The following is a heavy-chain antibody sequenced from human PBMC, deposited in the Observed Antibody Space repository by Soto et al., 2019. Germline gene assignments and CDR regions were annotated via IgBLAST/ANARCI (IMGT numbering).Heavy chain of an antibody. Sequence: QVQLQQWGAGLLKPSETLSLTCAVYGGSFSEYYWSWIRQPPGKGLEWIGEINNSGSTNYNPSLKSRVTVSGDTSKNHFALKLPSLTAADTAVYYCASRRVRGVLRKGPYDYWGQGTLVTVSS. CDR3: ASRRVRGVLRKGPYDY. V-gene: IGHV4-34*01. CDR1: GGSFSEYY. CDR2: INNSGST. D-gene: IGHD3-10*01. J-gene: IGHJ4*02.